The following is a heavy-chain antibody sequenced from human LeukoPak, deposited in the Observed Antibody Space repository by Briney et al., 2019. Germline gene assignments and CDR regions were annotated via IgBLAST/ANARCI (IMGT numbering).Heavy chain of an antibody. D-gene: IGHD1-26*01. Sequence: GESLKISCKGSGYSFTSYWIGWVRQMPGKGLEWMGIIYPGDSDTRYSASFQGQVTSSADKSNSTAYLQWSSLKASDTAMYYCARRYSGSYYPEYFDYWGQGTLVTVSS. CDR3: ARRYSGSYYPEYFDY. J-gene: IGHJ4*02. CDR1: GYSFTSYW. CDR2: IYPGDSDT. V-gene: IGHV5-51*01.